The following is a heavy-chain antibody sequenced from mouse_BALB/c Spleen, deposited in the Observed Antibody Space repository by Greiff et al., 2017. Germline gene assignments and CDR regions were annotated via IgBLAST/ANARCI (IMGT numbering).Heavy chain of an antibody. Sequence: EVHLVESGGGLVKPGGSLKLSCAASGFTFSSYAMSWVRQSPEKRLEWVAEISSGGSYTYYPDTVTGRFTISRDNAKNTLYLEMSSLRSEDTAMYYCARDQGTTADYYAMDYWGQGTSVTVSS. CDR3: ARDQGTTADYYAMDY. J-gene: IGHJ4*01. CDR2: ISSGGSYT. V-gene: IGHV5-9-4*01. D-gene: IGHD1-2*01. CDR1: GFTFSSYA.